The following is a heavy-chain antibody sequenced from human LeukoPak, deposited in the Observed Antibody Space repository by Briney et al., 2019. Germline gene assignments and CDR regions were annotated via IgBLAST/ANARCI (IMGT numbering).Heavy chain of an antibody. CDR1: GYTFTGYY. Sequence: ASVKVSCKASGYTFTGYYMHWVRQAPGQGLEWMGWINPNSGGTNYAQKFQGRVTMTRDTSISTADMELGRLRSDDTAVYFCTREAMVTRPRGKNDRWGQGTLVTVSS. CDR3: TREAMVTRPRGKNDR. J-gene: IGHJ5*02. D-gene: IGHD2-21*02. V-gene: IGHV1-2*02. CDR2: INPNSGGT.